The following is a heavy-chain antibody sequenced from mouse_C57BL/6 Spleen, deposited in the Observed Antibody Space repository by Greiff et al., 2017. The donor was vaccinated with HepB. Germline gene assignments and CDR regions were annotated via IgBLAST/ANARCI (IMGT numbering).Heavy chain of an antibody. CDR1: GYTFTSYW. D-gene: IGHD1-3*01. V-gene: IGHV1-50*01. Sequence: VQLQQPGAELVKPGASVKLSCKASGYTFTSYWMQWVKQRPGQGLGWIGEIDPSDSYTNYNQKFKGKATLTVDKSSSTAYMQLSSLTSEDSAVYYCARIVGSRFAYWGQGTLVTVSA. CDR3: ARIVGSRFAY. J-gene: IGHJ3*01. CDR2: IDPSDSYT.